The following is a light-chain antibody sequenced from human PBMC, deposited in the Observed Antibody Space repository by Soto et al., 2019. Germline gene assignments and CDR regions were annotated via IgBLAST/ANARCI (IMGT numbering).Light chain of an antibody. J-gene: IGKJ2*01. CDR3: QQYGNSPYT. Sequence: EIVLTQSPGTLSLSPGERATLSCRASQSVSGSSLAWYQQKPGQAPRLLIYDTSNRATGIPERFSGSGSGKDFTLTISRLEPEDFAVYYCQQYGNSPYTFGQGAKLEIK. V-gene: IGKV3-20*01. CDR2: DTS. CDR1: QSVSGSS.